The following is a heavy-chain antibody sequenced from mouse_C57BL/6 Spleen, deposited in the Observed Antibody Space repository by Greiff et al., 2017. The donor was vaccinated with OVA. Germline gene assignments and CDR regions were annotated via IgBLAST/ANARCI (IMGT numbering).Heavy chain of an antibody. V-gene: IGHV2-6*01. Sequence: VQGVESGPGLVAPSQSLSITCTVSGFSLTSYGVDWVRQSPGKGLEWLGVIWGVGSTNYNSALKSRLSISKDNSKSQVFLKMNSLQTDDTAMYYCAAHDYDGAMDYWGQGTSVTVSS. D-gene: IGHD2-4*01. CDR3: AAHDYDGAMDY. CDR2: IWGVGST. CDR1: GFSLTSYG. J-gene: IGHJ4*01.